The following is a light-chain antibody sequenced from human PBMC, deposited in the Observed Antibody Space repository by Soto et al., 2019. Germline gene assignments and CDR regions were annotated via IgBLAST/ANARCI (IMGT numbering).Light chain of an antibody. CDR1: FSDVGGYDY. V-gene: IGLV2-14*01. Sequence: ALTQPASVSGSPGQSIAISCTGTFSDVGGYDYVSWYQQHPDKAPKLMIYEVTKRPSGVSNRFSGSKSGNTASLTISGLQPEDEADYYCSSHTSGSTRVFGSGTKVTVL. CDR3: SSHTSGSTRV. CDR2: EVT. J-gene: IGLJ1*01.